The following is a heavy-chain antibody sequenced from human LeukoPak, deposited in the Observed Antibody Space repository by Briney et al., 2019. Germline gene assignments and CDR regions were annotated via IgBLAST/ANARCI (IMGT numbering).Heavy chain of an antibody. CDR3: ARERGVAVAGEGVDP. D-gene: IGHD6-19*01. CDR2: INPSGGST. J-gene: IGHJ5*02. V-gene: IGHV1-46*01. Sequence: AASVKLSCKASGYTFTRHYIQWVRQAPGQGLEWMGIINPSGGSTSYAQKFKGRVTLTRDTSTSTVYMELSSLRSEDTAVYYCARERGVAVAGEGVDPWGQGTLVTVSS. CDR1: GYTFTRHY.